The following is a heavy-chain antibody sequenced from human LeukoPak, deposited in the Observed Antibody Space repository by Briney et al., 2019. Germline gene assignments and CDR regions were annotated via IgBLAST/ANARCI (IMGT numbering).Heavy chain of an antibody. V-gene: IGHV4-4*07. Sequence: PSETLSLTCTVSGGSMSSYYWNWIRQSAGKGLEWIGHIYTSGTTNYNPSLKSRVTMSGDTSKNQFFLKLSSVTAADTAVYYCARDRARVQSLAANHDAFDIWGQGTMVTVSS. CDR3: ARDRARVQSLAANHDAFDI. J-gene: IGHJ3*02. CDR2: IYTSGTT. D-gene: IGHD6-6*01. CDR1: GGSMSSYY.